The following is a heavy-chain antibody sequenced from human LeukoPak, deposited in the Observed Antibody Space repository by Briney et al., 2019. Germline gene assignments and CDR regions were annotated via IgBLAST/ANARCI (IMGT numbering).Heavy chain of an antibody. V-gene: IGHV3-21*01. Sequence: GGSLRLFCAASGFTFSSYSMNWVRQAPGKGLEWVSSISSSSSYIYYADSVKGRFTISRDNAKNSLYLQMNSLRAEDTAVYYCASFVPTVTTQGEVLDYWGQGTLVTVSS. CDR1: GFTFSSYS. CDR3: ASFVPTVTTQGEVLDY. D-gene: IGHD4-17*01. CDR2: ISSSSSYI. J-gene: IGHJ4*02.